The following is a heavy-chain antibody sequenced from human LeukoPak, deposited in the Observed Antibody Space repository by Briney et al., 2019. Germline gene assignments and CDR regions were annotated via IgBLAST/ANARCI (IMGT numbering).Heavy chain of an antibody. Sequence: GGSLRLSCVASGFTFSRFWMAWVRQAPGKGLEWVAVISYDGSNKYYADSVKGRFTISRDNSKNTLYLQMNSLRAEDTAVYYCARDWIVGATTLRPTSTAFGYWGQGTLVTVSS. CDR2: ISYDGSNK. V-gene: IGHV3-30*03. CDR3: ARDWIVGATTLRPTSTAFGY. J-gene: IGHJ4*02. D-gene: IGHD1-26*01. CDR1: GFTFSRFW.